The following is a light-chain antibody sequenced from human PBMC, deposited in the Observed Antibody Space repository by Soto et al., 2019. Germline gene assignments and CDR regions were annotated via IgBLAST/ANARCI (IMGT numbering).Light chain of an antibody. CDR2: SNN. CDR3: AAWDDSLSGRV. Sequence: QSVLTQPPSASGTPGQRVTISCSGSNSNIGTNIVNWYQHLPGTAPKVLIHSNNQRPSGVPDRFSGSKSGTSASLAISGLQSEDEADYYCAAWDDSLSGRVFGGGTKVTVL. CDR1: NSNIGTNI. V-gene: IGLV1-44*01. J-gene: IGLJ2*01.